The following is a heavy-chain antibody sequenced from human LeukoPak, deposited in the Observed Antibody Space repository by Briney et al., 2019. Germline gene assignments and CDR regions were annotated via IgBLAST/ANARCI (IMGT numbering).Heavy chain of an antibody. CDR1: GGSFSGYY. CDR3: ARFILGAANFDY. CDR2: IKHSGST. J-gene: IGHJ4*02. Sequence: SETLSLTCAVYGGSFSGYYWSWIRQPPGKGLEWIGEIKHSGSTNYNPSLKSRVTISVDTSKNQFPLKLSSVTAADTAVYYCARFILGAANFDYWGQGTLVTVSS. V-gene: IGHV4-34*01. D-gene: IGHD1-26*01.